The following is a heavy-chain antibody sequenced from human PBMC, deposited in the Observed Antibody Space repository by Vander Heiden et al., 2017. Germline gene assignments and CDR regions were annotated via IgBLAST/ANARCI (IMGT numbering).Heavy chain of an antibody. Sequence: QVQLVQSGAEVKKPGASVKVSCKASGYTFPTYGFSRLRPPPGHGLEWMGGISAYNRNTNYAQKLQGRVTMTTDTSTSTAYMELRSLRSDDTAVYYGARETSEGYDFWSGYPYADYWGQGTLVTVSS. CDR2: ISAYNRNT. V-gene: IGHV1-18*01. CDR3: ARETSEGYDFWSGYPYADY. CDR1: GYTFPTYG. J-gene: IGHJ4*02. D-gene: IGHD3-3*01.